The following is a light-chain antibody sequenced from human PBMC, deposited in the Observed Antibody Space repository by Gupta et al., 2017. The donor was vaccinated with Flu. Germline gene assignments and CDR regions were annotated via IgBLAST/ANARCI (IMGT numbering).Light chain of an antibody. J-gene: IGKJ1*01. CDR3: QQDNSSPWT. V-gene: IGKV1-5*03. Sequence: DIQMTQSPSTLSASVGDRVTITCRASQSISSWLAWYQQKPGKAPKLLIYKASSLESGVPSRFSGSGSGTEFTLTISSLQTDDFATYYCQQDNSSPWTFGQGTKVEIK. CDR2: KAS. CDR1: QSISSW.